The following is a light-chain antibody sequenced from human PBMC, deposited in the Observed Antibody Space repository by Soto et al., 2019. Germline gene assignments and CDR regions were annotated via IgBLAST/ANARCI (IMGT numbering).Light chain of an antibody. V-gene: IGLV1-47*01. Sequence: QPVLTQPPSASGTPGQRVTISCSGSSSNIGSHYVYWYQQLPGTAPKLLIYRNNQRPSGVPDRFSGSKSGTSASLAISGLRSEDEADYYCAAWDDSLSGPIFGGGTKLTVL. J-gene: IGLJ2*01. CDR1: SSNIGSHY. CDR3: AAWDDSLSGPI. CDR2: RNN.